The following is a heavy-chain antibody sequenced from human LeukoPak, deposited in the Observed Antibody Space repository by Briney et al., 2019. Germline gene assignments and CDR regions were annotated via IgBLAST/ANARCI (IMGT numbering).Heavy chain of an antibody. CDR2: IWYDGSNK. CDR1: GFTFSSYG. Sequence: PGGSLRLSCAASGFTFSSYGMHWVRQAPGKGLERVAVIWYDGSNKYYADSVKGRFTISRDNSKNTLYLQMNSLRAEDTAVYYCARDPTLSIAVAFPFDYWGQGTLVTVSS. CDR3: ARDPTLSIAVAFPFDY. D-gene: IGHD6-19*01. J-gene: IGHJ4*02. V-gene: IGHV3-33*01.